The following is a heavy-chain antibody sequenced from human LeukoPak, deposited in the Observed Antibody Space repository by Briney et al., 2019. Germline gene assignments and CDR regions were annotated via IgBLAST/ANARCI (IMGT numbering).Heavy chain of an antibody. Sequence: GGSLRLSCAASGFTFSDYYMTWVRQAPGKGLERVANIKHDGSEKNYVESLKGRFTISRDNAKKSLYLQMNSLRAEDTAVYYCARDSTWYPIDYWGPGTLVTVSS. V-gene: IGHV3-7*01. CDR3: ARDSTWYPIDY. CDR2: IKHDGSEK. CDR1: GFTFSDYY. D-gene: IGHD6-13*01. J-gene: IGHJ4*02.